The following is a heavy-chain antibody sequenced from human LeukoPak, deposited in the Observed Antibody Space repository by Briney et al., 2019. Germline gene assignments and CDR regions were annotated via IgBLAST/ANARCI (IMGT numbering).Heavy chain of an antibody. CDR2: FKHSGST. V-gene: IGHV4-34*01. D-gene: IGHD1-26*01. CDR3: ARRVGRYFGERAYYYNYMDV. Sequence: PSETLSLTCAVYGGSFSVYYWSWIRQPPGEGLEWIGEFKHSGSTKNNPSLKTRVTISVDTSNNQFSLKLSSVTGADTAVYYGARRVGRYFGERAYYYNYMDVWGKGTTVTISS. CDR1: GGSFSVYY. J-gene: IGHJ6*03.